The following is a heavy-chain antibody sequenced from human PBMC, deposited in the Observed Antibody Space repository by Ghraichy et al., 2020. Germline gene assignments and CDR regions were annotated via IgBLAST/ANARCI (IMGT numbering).Heavy chain of an antibody. D-gene: IGHD2-21*02. CDR1: GRAFSGYY. Sequence: GSLRLSCAVYGRAFSGYYWSWIRQPPGKGLEWIGEINHSGSTNYNPSLKSRVTISVDTSKNQFSLKLSSVTAADTAVYYCARGFPSVVATADAFDIWGQGTMVTVSS. V-gene: IGHV4-34*01. CDR2: INHSGST. CDR3: ARGFPSVVATADAFDI. J-gene: IGHJ3*02.